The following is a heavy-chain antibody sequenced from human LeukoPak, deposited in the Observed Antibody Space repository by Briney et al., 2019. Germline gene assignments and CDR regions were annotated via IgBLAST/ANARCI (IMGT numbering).Heavy chain of an antibody. V-gene: IGHV3-21*01. CDR2: ISSSSTYI. CDR1: GFIVSNNY. CDR3: ARPHPRTVFGVFSYYYGMDV. D-gene: IGHD3-3*01. Sequence: PGGSLRLSCVASGFIVSNNYLNWVRQAPGKGLEWVSSISSSSTYIYYADSVKGRFTISRDNAKNSLYLQMNSLRAEDTAVYYCARPHPRTVFGVFSYYYGMDVWGQGTTVTVSS. J-gene: IGHJ6*02.